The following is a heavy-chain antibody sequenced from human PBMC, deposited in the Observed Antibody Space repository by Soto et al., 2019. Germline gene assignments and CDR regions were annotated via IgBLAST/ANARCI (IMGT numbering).Heavy chain of an antibody. V-gene: IGHV4-59*01. J-gene: IGHJ5*02. D-gene: IGHD3-10*01. Sequence: PSETLSLTCTVTGGSISGYFWGWVRQPPGKGLEWIGFIYYSGSINYNPSLMSRVTISVDTSNNQFSLKLSSVTAADTAVYYCARGPYGSGSSINWFDPWGQGTLVTVSS. CDR2: IYYSGSI. CDR1: GGSISGYF. CDR3: ARGPYGSGSSINWFDP.